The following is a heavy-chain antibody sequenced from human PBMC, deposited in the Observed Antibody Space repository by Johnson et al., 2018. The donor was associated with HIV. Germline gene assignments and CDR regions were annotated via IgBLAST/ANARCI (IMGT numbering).Heavy chain of an antibody. V-gene: IGHV3-23*04. CDR1: GFTFSDYY. D-gene: IGHD4-17*01. CDR3: VKSPGFYGVRDAFDI. J-gene: IGHJ3*02. CDR2: ISGSGGTT. Sequence: MQLVESGGGLVQPGGSLRLSCAASGFTFSDYYMRWIRQAPGKGLEWVSAISGSGGTTYYADSVKGRFTISRDDSKNTLYLQRHSLRAEDTATSYCVKSPGFYGVRDAFDIWGQGTMVTVSS.